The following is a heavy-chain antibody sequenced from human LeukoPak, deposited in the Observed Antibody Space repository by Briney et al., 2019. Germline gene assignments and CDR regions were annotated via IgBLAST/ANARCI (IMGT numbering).Heavy chain of an antibody. D-gene: IGHD3-16*02. J-gene: IGHJ4*02. CDR2: IKSKTGGGTT. CDR1: GFTFSNAW. V-gene: IGHV3-15*01. CDR3: TTGEYYVWGSYRYKGVDY. Sequence: GGSLRLSCAASGFTFSNAWMSWVRQAPGKGLEWVGRIKSKTGGGTTDYAAPVKGRFTISRDDSKNMLYLQMNSLKTEDTAVYYCTTGEYYVWGSYRYKGVDYWGQGTLVTVSS.